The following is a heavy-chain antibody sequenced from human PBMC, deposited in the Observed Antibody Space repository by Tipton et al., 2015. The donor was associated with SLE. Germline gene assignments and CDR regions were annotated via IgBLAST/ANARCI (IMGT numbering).Heavy chain of an antibody. V-gene: IGHV4-30-4*01. D-gene: IGHD5-18*01. CDR2: IYHSGST. J-gene: IGHJ6*02. CDR3: ARGHTAMVGSLYYYGMDV. CDR1: GGSISSGDYY. Sequence: TLSLTCTVSGGSISSGDYYWSWIRQPPGKGLEWIGEIYHSGSTNYNPSLKSRVTISVDTSKNQFSLKLSSVTAADTAVYYCARGHTAMVGSLYYYGMDVWGQGTTVTVSS.